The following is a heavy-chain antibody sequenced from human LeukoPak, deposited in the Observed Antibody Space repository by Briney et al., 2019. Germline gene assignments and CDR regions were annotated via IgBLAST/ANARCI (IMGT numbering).Heavy chain of an antibody. CDR1: GFTFSGYS. D-gene: IGHD6-19*01. Sequence: GGSLRLSCAASGFTFSGYSMHWVRHAPGKGLVWVSRIKTDGSSTIYADSVKGRFTISRDNAKNTLYLQMTSLRAEDTAVYYCARASVACSFDYWGQGTLVTVSS. J-gene: IGHJ4*02. CDR2: IKTDGSST. CDR3: ARASVACSFDY. V-gene: IGHV3-74*01.